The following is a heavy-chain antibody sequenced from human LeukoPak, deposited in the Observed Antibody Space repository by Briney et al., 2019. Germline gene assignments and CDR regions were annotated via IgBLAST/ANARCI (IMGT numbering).Heavy chain of an antibody. CDR1: GGSISSGSYY. D-gene: IGHD3-3*01. Sequence: SETLSLTCTVSGGSISSGSYYWSWIRQPPGKGLEWIGEINHSGSTNYNPSLKSRVTISVDTSKNQFSLKLSSVTAADTAVYYCARRRITIFGVVMPFEVWGQGTLVTVSS. V-gene: IGHV4-39*07. J-gene: IGHJ4*02. CDR3: ARRRITIFGVVMPFEV. CDR2: INHSGST.